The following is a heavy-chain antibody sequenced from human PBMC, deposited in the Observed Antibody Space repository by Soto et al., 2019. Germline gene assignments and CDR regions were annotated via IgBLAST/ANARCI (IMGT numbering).Heavy chain of an antibody. J-gene: IGHJ4*02. D-gene: IGHD6-13*01. CDR1: GYTFTSYY. Sequence: SCKASGYTFTSYYMHWIRQPPGKGLEWIGYIYYSGSTNYNPSLKSRVTISVDTSKNQFSLKLSSVTAADTAVYYCARGGQKLVDYWGQGTLVTVSS. CDR2: IYYSGST. V-gene: IGHV4-59*01. CDR3: ARGGQKLVDY.